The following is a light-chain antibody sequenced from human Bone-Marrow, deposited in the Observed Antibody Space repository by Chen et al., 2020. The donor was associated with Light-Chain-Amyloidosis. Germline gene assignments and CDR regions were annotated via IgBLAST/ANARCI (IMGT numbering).Light chain of an antibody. CDR1: DLPTQY. CDR2: RDT. Sequence: SYELTQPPSVSVSPGQTARITCSGDDLPTQYAYWYQKKPGQAPVLVIHRDTERPSGISERFSGSRSGTTATLTISGVQAEDEADYHCQSADSSGTYEVIFGGGTKLTVL. J-gene: IGLJ2*01. CDR3: QSADSSGTYEVI. V-gene: IGLV3-25*03.